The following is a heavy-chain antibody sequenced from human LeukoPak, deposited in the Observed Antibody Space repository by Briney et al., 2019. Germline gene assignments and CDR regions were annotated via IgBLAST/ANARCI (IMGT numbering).Heavy chain of an antibody. Sequence: ASETLSLTCTVSGNFISSGVYWGWLRQTPGKGLQWIGSLYSTGTTYYNPSLAGRVTVSTDSSKNQLSLKLRSVTAADTAVYYCAGQWAVANTRRFAIWGQGSRVTVSS. V-gene: IGHV4-38-2*02. CDR3: AGQWAVANTRRFAI. CDR1: GNFISSGVY. D-gene: IGHD6-19*01. J-gene: IGHJ3*02. CDR2: LYSTGTT.